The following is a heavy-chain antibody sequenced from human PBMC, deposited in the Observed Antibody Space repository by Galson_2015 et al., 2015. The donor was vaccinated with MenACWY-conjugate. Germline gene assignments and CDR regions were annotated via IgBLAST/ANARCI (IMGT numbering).Heavy chain of an antibody. V-gene: IGHV3-74*01. J-gene: IGHJ6*03. Sequence: SLRLSCAASGFTFSSYWMHWVRHAPGKGLVWVSRVNSDGSGTGYADSVKGRFTISRDNAKNMLFLQMDSLKVEDTAVYYCARSYVPGSDRKNYSMYVWGRGTTVTVSS. CDR1: GFTFSSYW. CDR2: VNSDGSGT. D-gene: IGHD3-16*01. CDR3: ARSYVPGSDRKNYSMYV.